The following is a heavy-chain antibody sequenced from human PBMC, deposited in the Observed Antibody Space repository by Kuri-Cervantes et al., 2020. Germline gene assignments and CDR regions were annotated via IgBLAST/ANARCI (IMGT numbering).Heavy chain of an antibody. CDR1: GFTFSSYG. J-gene: IGHJ4*02. CDR2: IWYDGSSK. CDR3: ARGGSSWSLYS. D-gene: IGHD6-13*01. V-gene: IGHV3-33*01. Sequence: GESLKISCAASGFTFSSYGMHWVRQAPGKGLEWVAVIWYDGSSKYYADSVKGRFTISRDNSKNTLYLQMNSLRAEDTAVYYCARGGSSWSLYSWGQGTLVTVSS.